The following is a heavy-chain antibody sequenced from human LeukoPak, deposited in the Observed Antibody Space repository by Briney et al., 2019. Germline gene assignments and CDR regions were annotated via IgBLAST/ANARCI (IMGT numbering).Heavy chain of an antibody. Sequence: GGSLRLSCAASGFTFSSYSMNWVRQAPGKGLEWVSSISSSSSYIYYADSVKGRFTISRDNAKNSLYLQMNSLRAEDTAVYYCAREMAGGEHDAFDIWGQGTMVTVSS. J-gene: IGHJ3*02. CDR2: ISSSSSYI. CDR1: GFTFSSYS. CDR3: AREMAGGEHDAFDI. V-gene: IGHV3-21*01. D-gene: IGHD1/OR15-1a*01.